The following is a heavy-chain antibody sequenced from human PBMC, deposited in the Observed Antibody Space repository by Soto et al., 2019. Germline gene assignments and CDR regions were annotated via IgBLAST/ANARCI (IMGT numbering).Heavy chain of an antibody. D-gene: IGHD1-1*01. J-gene: IGHJ4*02. Sequence: PGGSLRLSCEASGFSISRFSMNWVRQAPGKGLDWVASISGDAETTSYADSVQGRFTISKDNSKNTVPLQMKSLTAEDTAVYYCAKGDSGTTPPYYFDHWGQGSQVTVSS. CDR2: ISGDAETT. CDR3: AKGDSGTTPPYYFDH. CDR1: GFSISRFS. V-gene: IGHV3-23*01.